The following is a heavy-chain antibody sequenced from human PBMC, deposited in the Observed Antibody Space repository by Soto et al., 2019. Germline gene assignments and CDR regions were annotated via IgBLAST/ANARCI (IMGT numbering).Heavy chain of an antibody. CDR2: IIPVFGTA. CDR3: ARDRWVRPTLNPGNGFDP. Sequence: QVQLVQSGAEVKKPGSSVKVSCKASGGTFSSYAISWVRQAPGQGLEWMGGIIPVFGTANYAQKFQGRVTITAEESTSTAHMELSSLRSEDRDVSYCARDRWVRPTLNPGNGFDPWGQGTLVTVSS. V-gene: IGHV1-69*01. CDR1: GGTFSSYA. J-gene: IGHJ5*02. D-gene: IGHD1-26*01.